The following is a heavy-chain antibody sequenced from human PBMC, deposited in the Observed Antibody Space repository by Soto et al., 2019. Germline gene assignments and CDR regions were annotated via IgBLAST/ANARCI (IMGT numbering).Heavy chain of an antibody. D-gene: IGHD2-15*01. CDR3: ARSYCSGGSCGWFDP. J-gene: IGHJ5*02. CDR2: INYSGST. V-gene: IGHV4-59*08. CDR1: GGSISSYY. Sequence: SETLSLTCTVSGGSISSYYWSWIRQPPRKGLERIGYINYSGSTNYHPSLKSRVTISVDTSKNQFSLKLSSVTAADTAVYYCARSYCSGGSCGWFDPWGQGTLVTVSS.